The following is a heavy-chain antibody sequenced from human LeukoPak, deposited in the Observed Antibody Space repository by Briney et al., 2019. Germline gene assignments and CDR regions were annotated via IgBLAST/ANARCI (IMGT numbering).Heavy chain of an antibody. CDR2: ISGDGGSA. V-gene: IGHV3-23*01. Sequence: GGSLRLSCAASGLIFNNYAMNWVRQAPGKGLEWVSVISGDGGSAFYADFVRGRFTVSRDNSKNTVFLQMNNLRADDTAVYYCAKDQWGSYYNFDFWGQGTLVAVSS. J-gene: IGHJ4*02. D-gene: IGHD3-10*01. CDR1: GLIFNNYA. CDR3: AKDQWGSYYNFDF.